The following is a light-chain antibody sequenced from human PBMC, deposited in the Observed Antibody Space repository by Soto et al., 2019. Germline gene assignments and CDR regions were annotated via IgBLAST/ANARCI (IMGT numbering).Light chain of an antibody. CDR3: QHYGISPFT. CDR2: GAS. J-gene: IGKJ3*01. V-gene: IGKV3-20*01. Sequence: EIVLTQSPGTLSLSPGERATLSCRASQTVTSSYLAWYQQKPGQAPRLLIYGASSRATGIPDRFSGSGSGTDFTLTISRLEPEDSAVYYCQHYGISPFTFGPGTKVEFK. CDR1: QTVTSSY.